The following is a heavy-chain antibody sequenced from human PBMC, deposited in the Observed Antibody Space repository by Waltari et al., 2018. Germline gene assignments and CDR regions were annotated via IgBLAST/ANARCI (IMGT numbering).Heavy chain of an antibody. CDR3: GIVVADDAFAI. V-gene: IGHV3-33*08. D-gene: IGHD3-22*01. J-gene: IGHJ3*02. CDR2: IWYDGSNK. CDR1: GFTFSSYG. Sequence: QVQLVESGGGVVQPGRSLRLSCAASGFTFSSYGMHWVRQATGKGLEGVSVIWYDGSNKDYADSVKGGFTSSRDNSKNTLYLQMNSLRAEDTAMYYCGIVVADDAFAIWGQGTMVTVSS.